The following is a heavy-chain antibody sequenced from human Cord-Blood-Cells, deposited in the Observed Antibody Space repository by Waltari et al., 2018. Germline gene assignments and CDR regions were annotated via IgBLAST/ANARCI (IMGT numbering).Heavy chain of an antibody. J-gene: IGHJ4*02. CDR3: AKDSETDYYGSGSYDY. CDR1: GFTFSSYG. Sequence: QVQLVESGGGVVQPGRSLRLSCAASGFTFSSYGMHWVRQAPGKGLEWVAVISYDGSNKYYADSVKGRFTISRDNSKNTLYLQMNSLRAEDTAVYYCAKDSETDYYGSGSYDYWGQGTLVTVSS. CDR2: ISYDGSNK. D-gene: IGHD3-10*01. V-gene: IGHV3-30*18.